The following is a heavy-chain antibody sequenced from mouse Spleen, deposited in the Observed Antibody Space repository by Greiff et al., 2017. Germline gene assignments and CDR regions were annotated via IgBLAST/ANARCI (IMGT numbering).Heavy chain of an antibody. CDR3: ARAPNHYGGLYFDG. CDR2: INPNNGGT. V-gene: IGHV1-18*01. D-gene: IGHD1-1*01. CDR1: GYTFTDYN. J-gene: IGHJ1*01. Sequence: EVQLQQSGPELVKPGASVKIPCKASGYTFTDYNMDWMKQSHGKSLEWIGDINPNNGGTIYNQKFKCKATLTVDKSSSTAYMELRSLPSEDTAVYHGARAPNHYGGLYFDGWGAGNTVTVSS.